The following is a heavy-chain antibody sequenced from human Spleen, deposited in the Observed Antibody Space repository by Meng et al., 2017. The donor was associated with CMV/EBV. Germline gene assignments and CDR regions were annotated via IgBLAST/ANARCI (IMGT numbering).Heavy chain of an antibody. D-gene: IGHD1-26*01. V-gene: IGHV1-8*03. Sequence: ASVKVSCKAYGYTFTSYDINWVRQASGQGLEWVAWMNPDNGNTGYAQKFQGRVTITRDTSLSTAYLELSSLRSEDTAVFYCARGIRGTYYVAFDIWGQGTMVTVSS. CDR2: MNPDNGNT. CDR3: ARGIRGTYYVAFDI. CDR1: GYTFTSYD. J-gene: IGHJ3*02.